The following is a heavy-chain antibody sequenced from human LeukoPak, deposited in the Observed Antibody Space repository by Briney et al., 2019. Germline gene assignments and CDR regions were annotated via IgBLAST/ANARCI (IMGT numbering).Heavy chain of an antibody. Sequence: PGGSLRLSCAASGFTFSSYGVHWVRQAPGKGLEWVAFIRYDGSNKYYADSVKGRFTISRDNSKNTLYLQMNSLRAEDTAVYYCAKDRRVGAGYFDYWGQGTLVTVSS. D-gene: IGHD1-26*01. CDR2: IRYDGSNK. J-gene: IGHJ4*02. CDR1: GFTFSSYG. CDR3: AKDRRVGAGYFDY. V-gene: IGHV3-30*02.